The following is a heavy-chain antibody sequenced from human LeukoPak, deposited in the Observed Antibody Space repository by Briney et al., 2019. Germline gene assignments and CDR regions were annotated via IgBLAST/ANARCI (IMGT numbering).Heavy chain of an antibody. D-gene: IGHD3-10*01. CDR1: GYTFTSYG. V-gene: IGHV1-18*01. J-gene: IGHJ4*02. Sequence: ASVKVSCKASGYTFTSYGISWVRQAPGQGLEWMGLISAYNGNTNYAQKLQGRVTMTTDTSTSTAYMELRSLRSDDTAVYYCARVPYGSGRPYYFDYWGQGTLVTVSS. CDR3: ARVPYGSGRPYYFDY. CDR2: ISAYNGNT.